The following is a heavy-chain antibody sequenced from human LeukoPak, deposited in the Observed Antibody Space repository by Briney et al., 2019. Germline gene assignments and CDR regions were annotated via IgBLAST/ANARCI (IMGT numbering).Heavy chain of an antibody. CDR3: ARAGLGLGYYDSSGYYFGY. D-gene: IGHD3-22*01. CDR2: INPNSGGT. J-gene: IGHJ4*02. V-gene: IGHV1-2*02. Sequence: ALVKVSCKASGYTFTGYYMHWVRQAPGQGLEWMGWINPNSGGTNYAQKFQGRVTMTRDTSISTAYMELSRLRSDDTAVYYCARAGLGLGYYDSSGYYFGYWGQGTLVTVSS. CDR1: GYTFTGYY.